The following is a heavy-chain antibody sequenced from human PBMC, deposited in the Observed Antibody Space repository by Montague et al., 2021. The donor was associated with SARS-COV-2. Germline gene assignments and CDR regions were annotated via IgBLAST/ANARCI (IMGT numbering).Heavy chain of an antibody. CDR2: IYTSGRT. J-gene: IGHJ4*02. V-gene: IGHV4-61*02. Sequence: TLSLTCSVSGDSIGSGSYYWSWIRRAAGEGLEWIGRIYTSGRTDYNPSLINRVIISLDTSKNQFPLKLSSLTTADTGVYYCARAPDDYGTFGYWGQGIPVIVSS. D-gene: IGHD4-17*01. CDR1: GDSIGSGSYY. CDR3: ARAPDDYGTFGY.